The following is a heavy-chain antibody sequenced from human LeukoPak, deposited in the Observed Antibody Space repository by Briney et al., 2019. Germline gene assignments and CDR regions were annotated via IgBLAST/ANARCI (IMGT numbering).Heavy chain of an antibody. Sequence: SETLSLTCAVYGGSFSGDFRSWIRQSPGKGLEWIGEINHGGSTTYNPSLQSRVTISVDTSKNQFSLKLSSVTAADTAVYYCARTIFGVVNSFDYWGQGTLVTVSS. J-gene: IGHJ4*02. CDR2: INHGGST. CDR3: ARTIFGVVNSFDY. D-gene: IGHD3-3*01. CDR1: GGSFSGDF. V-gene: IGHV4-34*01.